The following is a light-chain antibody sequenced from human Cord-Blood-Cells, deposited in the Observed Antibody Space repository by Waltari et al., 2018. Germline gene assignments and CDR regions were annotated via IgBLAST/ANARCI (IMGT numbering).Light chain of an antibody. J-gene: IGLJ3*02. CDR3: AAWDDRLNVV. CDR1: SSTNGSNT. V-gene: IGLV1-44*01. CDR2: SNS. Sequence: QSVLTQPPSASGTPGQRRTTPCSGTSSTNGSNTVHWYHQLPGTAPKLLIYSNSRRLSGVPDRFSGSKSGNSDSLGISVLQAEDEADCYCAAWDDRLNVVFGGGTKLTVL.